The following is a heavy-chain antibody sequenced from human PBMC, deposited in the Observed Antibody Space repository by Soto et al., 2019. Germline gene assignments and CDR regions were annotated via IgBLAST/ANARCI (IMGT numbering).Heavy chain of an antibody. Sequence: LKISCKGSGYSFTSYWISWVRQMPGKGLEWMGRIDPSDSYTNYSPSFQGHVTISADKSIGTAYLQWSSLKASDTAMYYCARLDYYDSSGSPFDYWGQGTLVTV. V-gene: IGHV5-10-1*01. CDR3: ARLDYYDSSGSPFDY. CDR1: GYSFTSYW. CDR2: IDPSDSYT. J-gene: IGHJ4*02. D-gene: IGHD3-22*01.